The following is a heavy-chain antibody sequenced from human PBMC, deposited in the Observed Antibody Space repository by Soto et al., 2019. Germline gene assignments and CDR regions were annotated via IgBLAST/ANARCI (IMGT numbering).Heavy chain of an antibody. CDR2: INPDNGNT. J-gene: IGHJ5*02. CDR1: GYTFTRYT. V-gene: IGHV1-3*01. D-gene: IGHD2-15*01. CDR3: ARGIATGQLDP. Sequence: ASVKVSCKASGYTFTRYTTNWVRQAPGQRLEWMGWINPDNGNTKSSQKFQDRVIITRDTSASTAYMDLSSLRSEDTAVYYCARGIATGQLDPWGQGTLVTVSS.